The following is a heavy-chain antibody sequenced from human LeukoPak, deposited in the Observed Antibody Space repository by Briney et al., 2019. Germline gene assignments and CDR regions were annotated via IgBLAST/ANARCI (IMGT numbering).Heavy chain of an antibody. CDR1: GYSISSGYY. CDR3: ARVKGNSSSWYLRY. Sequence: SETLSLTCAVSGYSISSGYYWGWIRPPPGKGLEWIGSIYHSGSTYYNPSLKSRVTISVDTSKNQFSLKLSSVTAADTAVYYCARVKGNSSSWYLRYWGQGTLVTVSS. V-gene: IGHV4-38-2*01. D-gene: IGHD6-13*01. CDR2: IYHSGST. J-gene: IGHJ4*02.